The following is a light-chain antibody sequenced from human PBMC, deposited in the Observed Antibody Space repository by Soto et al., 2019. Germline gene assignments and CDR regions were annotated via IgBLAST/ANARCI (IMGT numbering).Light chain of an antibody. CDR1: SSDVGGYNY. V-gene: IGLV2-14*01. J-gene: IGLJ1*01. CDR3: SSYTSSRTNV. CDR2: DVS. Sequence: QSVLTQPASVSGSPGQSITISCTGTSSDVGGYNYVSWCQQHPGKAPKLMIYDVSNRPSGVSNRFSGSKSGNTASLTISGLQAEDEADYYCSSYTSSRTNVFGTGTKVTVL.